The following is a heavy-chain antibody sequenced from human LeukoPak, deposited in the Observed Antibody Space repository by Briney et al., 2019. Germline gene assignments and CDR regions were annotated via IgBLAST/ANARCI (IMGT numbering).Heavy chain of an antibody. V-gene: IGHV4-59*01. CDR1: GGPISSYY. CDR2: IYYSGST. D-gene: IGHD6-19*01. J-gene: IGHJ4*02. CDR3: AARYSSGWYGEIDY. Sequence: ASETLSLTCTVSGGPISSYYWSWIRQPPGKGLEWIGYIYYSGSTNYNPSLKSRVTISVDTSKNQFSLKLSSVTAADTAVYYCAARYSSGWYGEIDYWGQGTLVTVSS.